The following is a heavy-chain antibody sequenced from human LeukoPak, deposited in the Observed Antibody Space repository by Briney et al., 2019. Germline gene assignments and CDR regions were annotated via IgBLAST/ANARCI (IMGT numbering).Heavy chain of an antibody. D-gene: IGHD1-26*01. CDR3: ATSKYSGSY. Sequence: GGSLRLSCAASGFTFSSYTMSWVRQAPGKGLEWVSAISGSGGRIYYGASVKGRFTISRDNSKNTLNLQMNSLRAEDTAVYYCATSKYSGSYWGQGTLVTVSS. CDR1: GFTFSSYT. V-gene: IGHV3-23*01. J-gene: IGHJ4*02. CDR2: ISGSGGRI.